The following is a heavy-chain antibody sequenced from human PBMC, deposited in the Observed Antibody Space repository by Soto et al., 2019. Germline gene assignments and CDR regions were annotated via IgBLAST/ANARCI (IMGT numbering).Heavy chain of an antibody. D-gene: IGHD2-15*01. CDR1: GYSFTSYW. CDR2: IDPSDSYT. CDR3: ARNSGVVVAAVYGMDV. J-gene: IGHJ6*02. Sequence: PGESLKISCXGSGYSFTSYWISWVRQMPGKGLEWRGRIDPSDSYTNYSPSFQGHVTISADKSISTAYLQWSSLKASDTAMYYCARNSGVVVAAVYGMDVWGQGTTVTVSS. V-gene: IGHV5-10-1*01.